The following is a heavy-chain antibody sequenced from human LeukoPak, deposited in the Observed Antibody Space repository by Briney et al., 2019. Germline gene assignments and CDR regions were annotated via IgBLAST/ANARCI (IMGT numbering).Heavy chain of an antibody. CDR3: ARVGRMYSSAYYYFDY. CDR2: INHSGST. D-gene: IGHD6-19*01. CDR1: GGSFSGYY. Sequence: SETLSLTCAVYGGSFSGYYWSWIRQPPGKGLEWIWEINHSGSTNYNPSLKSRVTISVDTSKNQFSLKLSSVTAADTAVYYCARVGRMYSSAYYYFDYWGQGTLVTVSS. V-gene: IGHV4-34*01. J-gene: IGHJ4*02.